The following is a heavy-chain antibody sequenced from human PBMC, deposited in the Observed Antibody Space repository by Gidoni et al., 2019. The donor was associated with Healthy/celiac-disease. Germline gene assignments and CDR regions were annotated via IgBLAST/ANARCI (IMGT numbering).Heavy chain of an antibody. CDR1: GFAFSSYS. CDR3: ARDRGEDDFWSGYRKGIDP. V-gene: IGHV3-48*02. Sequence: EVQLVESGGGLVQPGGSLRLSCAASGFAFSSYSMNWVRQAPGKGLEWVSYISSRSSTIYYADSVKGRFTSARDNAKNSLYLQMNSLRDEDTAVYYCARDRGEDDFWSGYRKGIDPWGQGTLVTVSS. D-gene: IGHD3-3*01. J-gene: IGHJ5*02. CDR2: ISSRSSTI.